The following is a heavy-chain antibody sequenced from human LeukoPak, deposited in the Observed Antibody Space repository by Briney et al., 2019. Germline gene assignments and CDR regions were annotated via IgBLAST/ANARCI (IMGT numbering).Heavy chain of an antibody. CDR3: ARGHPFDY. J-gene: IGHJ4*02. CDR1: GGSFSGYH. Sequence: SETLSLTCAVYGGSFSGYHWSWIRQPPGKGLEWIGEINHSGSTSYNPSLKSRVTISVDTSKNQFSLKLSSVTAADTAVYYCARGHPFDYWGQGTLVTVSS. V-gene: IGHV4-34*01. CDR2: INHSGST.